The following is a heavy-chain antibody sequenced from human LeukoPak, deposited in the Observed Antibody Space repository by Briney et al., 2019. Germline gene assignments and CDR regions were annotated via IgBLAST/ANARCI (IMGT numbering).Heavy chain of an antibody. CDR3: ARARKTTMIVAKDAFDI. D-gene: IGHD3-22*01. V-gene: IGHV4-34*01. Sequence: SETLSLTCAVYGGSFSGYYWSWIRQPPGKGLEWIGGINHSGSTNYNPSLKSRVTISVDTSKNQFSLKLSSVTAADTAVYYCARARKTTMIVAKDAFDIWGQGTMVTVSS. CDR2: INHSGST. J-gene: IGHJ3*02. CDR1: GGSFSGYY.